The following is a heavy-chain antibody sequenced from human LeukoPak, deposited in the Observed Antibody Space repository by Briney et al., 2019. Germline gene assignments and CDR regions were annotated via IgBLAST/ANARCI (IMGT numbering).Heavy chain of an antibody. J-gene: IGHJ4*02. V-gene: IGHV1-8*01. CDR3: ARGPPNWGYDY. Sequence: ASVKVSCKASGYTFTSYDSNWARQATGQRPEWMGWMSPNSGVTGYAQKFQDRVTMTRNTSISTAYMELSNLRSDDTAVYYCARGPPNWGYDYWGPGTLVTVSS. CDR1: GYTFTSYD. CDR2: MSPNSGVT. D-gene: IGHD7-27*01.